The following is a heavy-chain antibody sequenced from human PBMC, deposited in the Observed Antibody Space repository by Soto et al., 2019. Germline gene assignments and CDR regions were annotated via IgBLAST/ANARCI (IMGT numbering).Heavy chain of an antibody. D-gene: IGHD2-2*01. CDR2: IIPIFGMA. CDR1: GGTFSSYT. J-gene: IGHJ6*03. V-gene: IGHV1-69*08. CDR3: AREEAQYQLLHSYYYMDV. Sequence: QVQLVQSGAEVKKPGSSVKVSCKASGGTFSSYTINWVRQAPGQGLEWMGRIIPIFGMANYAQKFQGRVTITADESTSTAYMQLSSLRSEDTGLYYCAREEAQYQLLHSYYYMDVGGKGTTVTVSS.